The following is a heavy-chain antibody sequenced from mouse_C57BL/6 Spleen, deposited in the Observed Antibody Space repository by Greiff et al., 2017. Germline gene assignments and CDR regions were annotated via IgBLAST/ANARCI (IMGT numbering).Heavy chain of an antibody. Sequence: EVKLQESGPGLVKPSQSLSLTCSVTGYSITSGYYWNWIRQFPGNKLEWTGYISYDGRNNYNPSLKNRISITRDTSKNQFFLKLNSVTTEDTATYYGARANWDVRYFDVWGTGTTVTVSS. CDR3: ARANWDVRYFDV. V-gene: IGHV3-6*01. CDR2: ISYDGRN. D-gene: IGHD4-1*01. CDR1: GYSITSGYY. J-gene: IGHJ1*03.